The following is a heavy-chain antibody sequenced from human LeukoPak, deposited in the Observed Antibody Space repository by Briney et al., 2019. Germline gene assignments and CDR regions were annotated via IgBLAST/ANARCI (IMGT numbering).Heavy chain of an antibody. CDR3: AKGGYDYIEIGYFDY. Sequence: TGGSLRLSCAASGFTLSNYAMNRVRQAPGKGLEWVSVVIGSSGSTDYADSVKGRFTISRDNSKNTLYLEMNSLRAEDTAIYYCAKGGYDYIEIGYFDYWGQGTLVTVSS. D-gene: IGHD5-12*01. CDR2: VIGSSGST. CDR1: GFTLSNYA. V-gene: IGHV3-23*01. J-gene: IGHJ4*02.